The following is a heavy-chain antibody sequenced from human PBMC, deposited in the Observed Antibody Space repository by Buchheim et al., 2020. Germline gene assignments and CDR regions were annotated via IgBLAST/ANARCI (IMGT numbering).Heavy chain of an antibody. CDR1: GFTFSDSA. CDR2: IRSKTNNYAT. CDR3: VRQIIGDYYYSYYMDV. D-gene: IGHD4-17*01. J-gene: IGHJ6*03. Sequence: EVQLVESGGGLVQPGGSLKLSCAASGFTFSDSAMHWVRQASGKGLEWVGRIRSKTNNYATSYGASVKGRFTISGDDSKNTAYLRMNSLKTDDTAVYYCVRQIIGDYYYSYYMDVWGKGTT. V-gene: IGHV3-73*02.